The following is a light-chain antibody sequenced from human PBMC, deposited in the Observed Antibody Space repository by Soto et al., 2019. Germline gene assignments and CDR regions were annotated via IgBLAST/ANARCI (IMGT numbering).Light chain of an antibody. CDR2: LNNDGSH. CDR1: SGHSSYA. V-gene: IGLV4-69*01. Sequence: QLVLTQSPSASASLGASVKLTCTLSSGHSSYAIAWHQKQPGKGPRYLMDLNNDGSHTKGDGIPDRFSGSSSGAERYLIISSLQSEDEADYYCQTWGTGFQVFGGGTKGTVL. J-gene: IGLJ2*01. CDR3: QTWGTGFQV.